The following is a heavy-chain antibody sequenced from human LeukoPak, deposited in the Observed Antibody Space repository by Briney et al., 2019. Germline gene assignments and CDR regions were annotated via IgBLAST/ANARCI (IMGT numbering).Heavy chain of an antibody. V-gene: IGHV4-38-2*01. J-gene: IGHJ5*02. CDR3: ARRYDCGDLNWSDP. CDR1: GYSISSGYY. D-gene: IGHD4-17*01. Sequence: PSETLSLTCAVSGYSISSGYYWGWIRQPPGKGLEWIGSIYHSGSTYYNPSLKSRVTISVDTSKNQFSLKLSSVTAADTAVYYCARRYDCGDLNWSDPWGQGTLVTVSS. CDR2: IYHSGST.